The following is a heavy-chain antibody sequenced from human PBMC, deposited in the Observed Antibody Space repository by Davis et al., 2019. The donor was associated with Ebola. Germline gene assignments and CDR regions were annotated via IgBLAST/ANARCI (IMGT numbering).Heavy chain of an antibody. V-gene: IGHV4-34*01. CDR1: GGSFSGYY. J-gene: IGHJ4*02. Sequence: SETLSLTCAVYGGSFSGYYWSWIRQPPGKGLEWIGEINHSGSTNYNPSLKSRVTISVDTSKNQFSLKLSSVTAADTAVYYCARGGYSYGFDYWGQGTLVTVSS. CDR2: INHSGST. CDR3: ARGGYSYGFDY. D-gene: IGHD5-18*01.